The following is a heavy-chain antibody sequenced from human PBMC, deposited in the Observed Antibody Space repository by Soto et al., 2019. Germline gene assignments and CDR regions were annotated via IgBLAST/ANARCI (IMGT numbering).Heavy chain of an antibody. CDR2: INEDGSGK. CDR1: GGSLSDYY. Sequence: LFLPCTFSGGSLSDYYCIWIRHAPGKGLEWVARINEDGSGKLYVDSAKGRFTISRDNAKNLLYLQMISLRVEDTAVYYCARDFQNYWGQGTLVTVSS. J-gene: IGHJ4*02. CDR3: ARDFQNY. V-gene: IGHV3-7*01.